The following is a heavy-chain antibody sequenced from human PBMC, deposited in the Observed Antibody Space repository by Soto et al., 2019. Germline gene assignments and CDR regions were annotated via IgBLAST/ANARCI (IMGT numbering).Heavy chain of an antibody. CDR1: GFTFSSYG. CDR2: ISYDGSNK. CDR3: AKDRIAVAGLPCGMDA. V-gene: IGHV3-30*18. Sequence: GSLRLSCAASGFTFSSYGMHWVRQAPGKGLEWVAVISYDGSNKYYADSVKGRFTISRDNSKNTLYLQMNSLRAEDTAVYYCAKDRIAVAGLPCGMDAWGQGTTVTVSS. D-gene: IGHD6-19*01. J-gene: IGHJ6*02.